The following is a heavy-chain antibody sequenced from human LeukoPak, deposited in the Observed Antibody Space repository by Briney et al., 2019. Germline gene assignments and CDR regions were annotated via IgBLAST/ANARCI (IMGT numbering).Heavy chain of an antibody. CDR3: ATDTPGGIY. CDR1: GCSISSYY. Sequence: SETLSLTCTVSGCSISSYYWSWIRQPPGKGLEWIGYIYYSGSTNYNPSLKSRVTISVDTSKNQFSLKLSSVTAADTAVYYCATDTPGGIYWGQGTLVTVSS. J-gene: IGHJ4*02. D-gene: IGHD1-26*01. V-gene: IGHV4-59*01. CDR2: IYYSGST.